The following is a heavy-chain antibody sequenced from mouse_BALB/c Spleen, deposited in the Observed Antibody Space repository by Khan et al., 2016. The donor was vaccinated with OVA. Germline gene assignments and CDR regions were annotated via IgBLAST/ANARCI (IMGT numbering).Heavy chain of an antibody. J-gene: IGHJ2*01. CDR2: ISSGGTYT. Sequence: EVELVESGGGLVKPGGSLKLSCTVSGFTFSNYAMSWVRQTPEKRLEWVATISSGGTYTSYPDSVRGRFTISRDTATNTLYLHMSSLRSEDTAKFYCARTPGYYGSNYFDYWGQGTTLTVSS. D-gene: IGHD1-1*01. V-gene: IGHV5-9-3*01. CDR1: GFTFSNYA. CDR3: ARTPGYYGSNYFDY.